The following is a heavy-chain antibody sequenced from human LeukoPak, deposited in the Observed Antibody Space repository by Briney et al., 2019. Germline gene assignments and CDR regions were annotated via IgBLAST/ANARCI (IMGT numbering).Heavy chain of an antibody. D-gene: IGHD3-22*01. Sequence: EGSLRLSCAVSGFSISNYWMSWVRQAPGKGLEWVANIKEDGSEKHFVDSVKGRFTISRDNARNSLYLQMESLRAEDTAVYYCARGEYYYDGGYWGQGTLVTVSS. CDR2: IKEDGSEK. V-gene: IGHV3-7*04. CDR1: GFSISNYW. CDR3: ARGEYYYDGGY. J-gene: IGHJ4*02.